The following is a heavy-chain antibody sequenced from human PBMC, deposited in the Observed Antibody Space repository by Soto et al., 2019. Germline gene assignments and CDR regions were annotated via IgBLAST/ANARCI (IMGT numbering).Heavy chain of an antibody. D-gene: IGHD2-15*01. Sequence: GESLKISCKGSGYRFTSYWITWVLQIPWKGLEWIGRIDPSDSYTNYSPSFQGHVTISVDKSISTAYLQWRSLEASDTAMYYCARLGGSGGSCYLHGSDWGQGTRVNVAS. V-gene: IGHV5-10-1*01. CDR3: ARLGGSGGSCYLHGSD. J-gene: IGHJ4*02. CDR2: IDPSDSYT. CDR1: GYRFTSYW.